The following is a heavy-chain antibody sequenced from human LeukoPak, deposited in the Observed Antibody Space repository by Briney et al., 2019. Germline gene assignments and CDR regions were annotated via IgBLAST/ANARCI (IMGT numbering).Heavy chain of an antibody. CDR3: ARAVDRPSETPDY. Sequence: GGSLRLSCAASGFTFSSYSMNWVRQAPGNGLEWVSSISSSSSYIYYADSVKGRFTISRDNAKNSLYLQMNSLRAEDTAVYYCARAVDRPSETPDYWGQGTLVTVSS. CDR1: GFTFSSYS. J-gene: IGHJ4*02. D-gene: IGHD5-24*01. CDR2: ISSSSSYI. V-gene: IGHV3-21*01.